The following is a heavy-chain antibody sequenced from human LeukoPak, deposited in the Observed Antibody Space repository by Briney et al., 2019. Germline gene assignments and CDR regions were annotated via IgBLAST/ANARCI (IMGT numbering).Heavy chain of an antibody. J-gene: IGHJ5*02. CDR1: GYSFTTYW. CDR3: AKHGSGYEPDH. V-gene: IGHV5-51*01. Sequence: GESLKIFCKVSGYSFTTYWIGWVRQMPGRGLEWMGIIYPGDSATRYSPSFQGQVTFSADKSINTAYLQWSSLKASDTAMYYCAKHGSGYEPDHWGQGTLVTVSS. CDR2: IYPGDSAT. D-gene: IGHD5-12*01.